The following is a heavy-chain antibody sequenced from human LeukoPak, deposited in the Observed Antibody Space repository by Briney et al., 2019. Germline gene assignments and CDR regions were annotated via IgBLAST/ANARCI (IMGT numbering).Heavy chain of an antibody. Sequence: PGGSLRLSCAASGFTFDDYAMHWVRQAPGKGLEWVSGISWNSGSIGYADSVKGRFTISRDNAKNSLYLQMNSLRAEDTALYYCAKGTSSGYYLPQPFDYRGQGTLVTVSS. CDR3: AKGTSSGYYLPQPFDY. CDR2: ISWNSGSI. CDR1: GFTFDDYA. V-gene: IGHV3-9*01. D-gene: IGHD3-22*01. J-gene: IGHJ4*02.